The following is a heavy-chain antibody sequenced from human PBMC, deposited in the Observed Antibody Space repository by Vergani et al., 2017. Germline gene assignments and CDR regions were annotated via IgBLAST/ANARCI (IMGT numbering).Heavy chain of an antibody. Sequence: EVHLEESGGGLVQPGGSLRLSCSASGFTFGDYYMAWIRLAPGKGLDWVASIKRDGTETFYVDSVKGRFTISRDNAKSTLYLQMNSLRDEDRGVYYCARISGGSAPYLHYWGQGTLVTVAS. V-gene: IGHV3-7*01. CDR2: IKRDGTET. CDR1: GFTFGDYY. D-gene: IGHD2-15*01. CDR3: ARISGGSAPYLHY. J-gene: IGHJ1*01.